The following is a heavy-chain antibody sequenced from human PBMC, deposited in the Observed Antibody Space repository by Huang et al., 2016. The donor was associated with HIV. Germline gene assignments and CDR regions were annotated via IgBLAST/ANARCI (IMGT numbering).Heavy chain of an antibody. CDR3: ARHMDCSSSSCLAGGHERGPFDM. Sequence: QLQLQESGPGLVQPSETLSLTCSVSGGSISSSSYYWGWIRQPPGKGLEWIGSSYYSGSTFYNPSLKSRVTISVDTSKNQFSLRLSSGTAADTSVYYCARHMDCSSSSCLAGGHERGPFDMWGQGTMVTVSS. CDR2: SYYSGST. J-gene: IGHJ3*02. D-gene: IGHD2-2*01. CDR1: GGSISSSSYY. V-gene: IGHV4-39*01.